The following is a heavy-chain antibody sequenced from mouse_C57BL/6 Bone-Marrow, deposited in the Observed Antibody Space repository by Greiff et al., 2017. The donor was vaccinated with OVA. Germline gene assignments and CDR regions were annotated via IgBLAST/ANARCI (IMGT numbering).Heavy chain of an antibody. D-gene: IGHD1-1*01. CDR3: ARKGTTVVEHYAMDY. V-gene: IGHV2-2*01. CDR1: GFSLTSYG. CDR2: IWSGGST. Sequence: VQVVESGPGLVQPSQSLSITCTVSGFSLTSYGVHWVRQSPGKGLEWLGVIWSGGSTDYNAAFISRLSISKDNSKSQVFFKMNSLQADDTAIYYCARKGTTVVEHYAMDYWGQGTSVTVSS. J-gene: IGHJ4*01.